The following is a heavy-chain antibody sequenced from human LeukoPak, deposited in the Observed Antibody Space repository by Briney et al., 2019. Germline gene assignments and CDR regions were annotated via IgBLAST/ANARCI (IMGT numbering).Heavy chain of an antibody. J-gene: IGHJ5*02. D-gene: IGHD5-18*01. V-gene: IGHV1-46*01. Sequence: GASVKVSCKASGYTFTSYYMHWVRQAPGQGLEWMGIINPSGGSTSYAQKFQGRVTMTRDMSTSTVYMELSSLRSEDTAVYYCARARSAMEGIDPWGQGTLVTVSS. CDR3: ARARSAMEGIDP. CDR2: INPSGGST. CDR1: GYTFTSYY.